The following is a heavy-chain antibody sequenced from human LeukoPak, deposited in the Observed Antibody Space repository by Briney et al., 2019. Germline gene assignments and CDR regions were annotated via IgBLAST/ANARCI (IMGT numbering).Heavy chain of an antibody. CDR1: GGSFSGYY. D-gene: IGHD2-15*01. J-gene: IGHJ5*02. CDR2: INHSGST. V-gene: IGHV4-34*01. Sequence: SETLSLTCAVYGGSFSGYYWSWIRQPPGKGLEWIGEINHSGSTNYNPSLKSRVTISVDTSKNQFSLKLSSVTAADTAVYYCARGQNDGYCSGGSCYGNWFDPWGQGTLVTVSS. CDR3: ARGQNDGYCSGGSCYGNWFDP.